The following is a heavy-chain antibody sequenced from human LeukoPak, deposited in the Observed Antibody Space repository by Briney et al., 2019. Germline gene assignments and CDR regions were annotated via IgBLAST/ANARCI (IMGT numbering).Heavy chain of an antibody. J-gene: IGHJ6*02. CDR1: GFTFSSYA. D-gene: IGHD5-18*01. V-gene: IGHV3-64*01. CDR2: ISSNGGST. Sequence: GGSLRLSCAASGFTFSSYAMHWVRQAPGKGLEYVSAISSNGGSTYYANSVKGRFTISRDNSKNTLYLQMGSLRAEDMAVYYCARGKGSPGAMAKGDYYYYGMDVWGQGTTVTVSS. CDR3: ARGKGSPGAMAKGDYYYYGMDV.